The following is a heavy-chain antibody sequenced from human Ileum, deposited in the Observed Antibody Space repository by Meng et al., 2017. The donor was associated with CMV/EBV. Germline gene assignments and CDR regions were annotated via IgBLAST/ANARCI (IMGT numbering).Heavy chain of an antibody. Sequence: GGSLRLSCAASGFAFGSHAMNWVRRAPGKGLEWVSTIGGGGHLTWYADSVRGRFTISRDNSKNTLFLHMNSLRADDTAVYFCVKTTQSPYSWGQGTLVTVSS. CDR3: VKTTQSPYS. V-gene: IGHV3-23*01. CDR1: GFAFGSHA. CDR2: IGGGGHLT. D-gene: IGHD1-14*01. J-gene: IGHJ4*02.